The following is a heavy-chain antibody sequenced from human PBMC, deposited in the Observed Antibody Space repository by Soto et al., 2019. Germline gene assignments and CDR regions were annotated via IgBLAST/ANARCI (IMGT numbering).Heavy chain of an antibody. Sequence: EVLLLESGGGLVQPGGSLRLSCAASGFTFSSYAMSWVRQAPGKGLEWVSAISGSGGSTYYADSVKGRFTISRDNSKNTLYLQMNSLRAEDTAVYYCAKDRGYSITPSDYWGQGTLVTVSS. V-gene: IGHV3-23*01. J-gene: IGHJ4*02. CDR3: AKDRGYSITPSDY. D-gene: IGHD3-22*01. CDR1: GFTFSSYA. CDR2: ISGSGGST.